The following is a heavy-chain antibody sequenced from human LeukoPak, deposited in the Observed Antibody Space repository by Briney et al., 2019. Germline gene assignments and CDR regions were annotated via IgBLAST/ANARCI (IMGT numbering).Heavy chain of an antibody. CDR1: GGSISSSY. CDR2: IHYSGTT. J-gene: IGHJ3*01. V-gene: IGHV4-59*01. D-gene: IGHD6-19*01. CDR3: ARVQWLPLDVFNF. Sequence: SETLSLTCTVSGGSISSSYWSWIRQPPGKGLEWIGYIHYSGTTDYNPSLKSRVTISVDTSKNQFSLKVSSVTAADTAMYYCARVQWLPLDVFNFWGQGTMVTVSS.